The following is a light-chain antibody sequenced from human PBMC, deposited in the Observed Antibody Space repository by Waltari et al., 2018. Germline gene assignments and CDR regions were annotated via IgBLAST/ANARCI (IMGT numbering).Light chain of an antibody. CDR3: NSYTSSSTWV. J-gene: IGLJ3*02. CDR1: RSDVGGYNY. V-gene: IGLV2-14*03. Sequence: QSALTQPASLSGSPGQSIPISCTGTRSDVGGYNYCPWYQQHPGKAPKLMIYDVSNRPSGVSDRFSGSKSGDTASLTISGLQAEDEADYYCNSYTSSSTWVFGGGTKLTVL. CDR2: DVS.